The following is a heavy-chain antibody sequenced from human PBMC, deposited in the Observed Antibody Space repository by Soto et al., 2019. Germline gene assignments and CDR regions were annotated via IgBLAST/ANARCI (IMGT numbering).Heavy chain of an antibody. CDR2: IKPDGGEK. D-gene: IGHD3-22*01. Sequence: GGSLRLSCAASGFTFSTYWMSWVRQAPGKGLQWVANIKPDGGEKWYVDSVRGRFTISRDNVKNSLYLQMNNVRAEDTAVFYCAWGDFYDSSGPFSDAFDIWGQGTMVTVSS. CDR1: GFTFSTYW. V-gene: IGHV3-7*01. CDR3: AWGDFYDSSGPFSDAFDI. J-gene: IGHJ3*02.